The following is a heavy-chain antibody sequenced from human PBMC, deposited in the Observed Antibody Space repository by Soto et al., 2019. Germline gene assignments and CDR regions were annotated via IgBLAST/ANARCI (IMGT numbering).Heavy chain of an antibody. J-gene: IGHJ6*02. CDR2: ISYDGSNK. D-gene: IGHD6-19*01. CDR1: GFTFSSYG. V-gene: IGHV3-30*18. Sequence: QVQLVESGGGVVQPGRSLRLSCAASGFTFSSYGMHWVRQAPGKGLEWVAAISYDGSNKYYADSVKGRFTISRDNSKNTLYLQMNSLRAEDTAVYYCANGEDSSGWEEDREYYYGMDVWGQGTTVTVSS. CDR3: ANGEDSSGWEEDREYYYGMDV.